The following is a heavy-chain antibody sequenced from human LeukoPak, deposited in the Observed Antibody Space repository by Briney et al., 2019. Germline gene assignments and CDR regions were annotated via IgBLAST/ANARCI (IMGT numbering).Heavy chain of an antibody. J-gene: IGHJ4*02. CDR3: ASDLRGSDCSVDY. CDR2: ISSSGGST. D-gene: IGHD1-26*01. V-gene: IGHV3-23*01. CDR1: GFTFPSYA. Sequence: GGSLRLSCAASGFTFPSYAMSWVRQAPGKGLEWVSVISSSGGSTWYADSAKGRFTISRDNSKNTSYLQMNSLRAEDSAVYYCASDLRGSDCSVDYWGQGTLVTVSS.